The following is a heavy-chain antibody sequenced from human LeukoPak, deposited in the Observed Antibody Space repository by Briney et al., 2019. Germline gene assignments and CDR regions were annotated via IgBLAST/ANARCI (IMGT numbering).Heavy chain of an antibody. CDR3: ARVDTAMTGRPSEYYFDY. Sequence: SETLSLTCTVSGGSISRYYWSWIRQPPGKGLEWIGYIYYSGSTNYNPSLKSRVTISVDTSKNQFSLKLSSVTAADTAVYYCARVDTAMTGRPSEYYFDYWGQGTLVTVSS. D-gene: IGHD5-18*01. CDR1: GGSISRYY. J-gene: IGHJ4*02. CDR2: IYYSGST. V-gene: IGHV4-59*01.